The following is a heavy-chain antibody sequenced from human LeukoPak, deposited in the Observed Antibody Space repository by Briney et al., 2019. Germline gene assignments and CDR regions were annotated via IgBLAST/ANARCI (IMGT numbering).Heavy chain of an antibody. Sequence: GGSLRLSCAASGFTFRSYEMNWLRQPPGKGLEWVSYISSSGSTIYYADSVKGRFTISRDNAKNSLYLQMNSLRAEDTAVYYCAELGITMIGGVWGKGTTVTISS. V-gene: IGHV3-48*03. CDR3: AELGITMIGGV. CDR2: ISSSGSTI. D-gene: IGHD3-10*02. J-gene: IGHJ6*04. CDR1: GFTFRSYE.